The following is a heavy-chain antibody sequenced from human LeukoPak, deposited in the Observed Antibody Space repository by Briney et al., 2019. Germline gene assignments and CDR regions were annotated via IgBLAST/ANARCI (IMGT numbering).Heavy chain of an antibody. CDR2: ISSGSNTI. CDR1: GFTFSSYS. Sequence: HPGGSLRLSCAASGFTFSSYSMNWVRQAPGKGLEWVSYISSGSNTIYYVDSVKGRFTISRDNAKNSLYLQMNSLRAEDTAVYYCARAQSYSSSWYGGSDYWGQGTLVTVPS. V-gene: IGHV3-48*01. J-gene: IGHJ4*02. CDR3: ARAQSYSSSWYGGSDY. D-gene: IGHD6-13*01.